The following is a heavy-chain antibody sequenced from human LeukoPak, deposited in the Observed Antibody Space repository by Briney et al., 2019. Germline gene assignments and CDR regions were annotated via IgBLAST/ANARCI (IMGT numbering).Heavy chain of an antibody. CDR2: INHSGST. CDR1: GGSISSSSYY. Sequence: SETLSLTCTVSGGSISSSSYYWGWIRQPPGKGLEWIGEINHSGSTNYNPSLKSRVTISVDTSKNQFSLKLSSVTAADTAVYYCARGGRRGYSYGYDYWGQGTLVTVSS. J-gene: IGHJ4*02. CDR3: ARGGRRGYSYGYDY. D-gene: IGHD5-18*01. V-gene: IGHV4-39*07.